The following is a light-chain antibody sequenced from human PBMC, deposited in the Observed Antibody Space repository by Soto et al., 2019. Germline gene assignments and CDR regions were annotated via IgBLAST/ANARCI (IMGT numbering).Light chain of an antibody. J-gene: IGLJ1*01. CDR1: SSNIGAGYD. Sequence: HSVLTQPPSVSGAPGQRVTISCTGSSSNIGAGYDVHWYQRLPGTAPKVLIYNNNNRPSGVPDRFSGSKSGTSASLAITGLQAEDEADYYCQSYDSSLSGSYVFGTGTKLT. CDR2: NNN. CDR3: QSYDSSLSGSYV. V-gene: IGLV1-40*01.